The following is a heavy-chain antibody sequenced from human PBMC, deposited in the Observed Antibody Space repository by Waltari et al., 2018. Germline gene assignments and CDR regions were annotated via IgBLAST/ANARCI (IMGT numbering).Heavy chain of an antibody. CDR3: TTRPPGIAAAGSRRIFDY. J-gene: IGHJ4*02. Sequence: EMQLVESGGGLVQPGGSLKLSCAASGFTFSGSAMHWVRQASGKGLEWVGRIRSKANSYATAYAASVKGRFTISRDDSKNTAYLQMNSLKTEDTAVYYCTTRPPGIAAAGSRRIFDYWGQGTLVTVSS. CDR2: IRSKANSYAT. D-gene: IGHD6-13*01. V-gene: IGHV3-73*01. CDR1: GFTFSGSA.